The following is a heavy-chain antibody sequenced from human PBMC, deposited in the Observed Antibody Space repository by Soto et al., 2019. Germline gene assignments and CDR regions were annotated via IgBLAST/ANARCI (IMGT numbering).Heavy chain of an antibody. J-gene: IGHJ6*02. D-gene: IGHD3-3*01. CDR1: GFTFSSYA. V-gene: IGHV3-23*01. CDR2: ISGSGGST. CDR3: VKGKTALRFLEWPQRVYGMDV. Sequence: GGSLRLSCAASGFTFSSYAMSWVRQAPGKGLEWVSAISGSGGSTYYADSVKGRFTISRDNSKNTLYLQMNSLRAEDTAVYYCVKGKTALRFLEWPQRVYGMDVWGQGTTVTVSS.